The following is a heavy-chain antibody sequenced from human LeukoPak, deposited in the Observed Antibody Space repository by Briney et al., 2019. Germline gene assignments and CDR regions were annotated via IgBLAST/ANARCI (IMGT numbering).Heavy chain of an antibody. CDR3: ARDPYGQLDWFDP. J-gene: IGHJ5*02. D-gene: IGHD6-13*01. CDR2: IYTSGST. Sequence: SETLSLTGTVSGGSIGSYYWSWIRQPAGKGREWIGRIYTSGSTNYNPSLKSRVTMSVDTSKNQFSLKLSSVTAADTAVYYCARDPYGQLDWFDPWGQGTLVTVSS. CDR1: GGSIGSYY. V-gene: IGHV4-4*07.